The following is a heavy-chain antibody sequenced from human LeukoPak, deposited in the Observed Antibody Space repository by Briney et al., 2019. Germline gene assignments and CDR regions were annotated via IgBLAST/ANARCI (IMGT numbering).Heavy chain of an antibody. V-gene: IGHV3-74*03. CDR3: ARDSGVSTPLDH. D-gene: IGHD2/OR15-2a*01. Sequence: GGTLRLSCQASGVTFSDYWIHWVRQAPGKGLVWVSRITHGGDSAEYAGSVEGRFTNSRDNAKNTVYLQMNSVRAEDTAVYYCARDSGVSTPLDHWGQGALVTVSS. CDR1: GVTFSDYW. J-gene: IGHJ4*02. CDR2: ITHGGDSA.